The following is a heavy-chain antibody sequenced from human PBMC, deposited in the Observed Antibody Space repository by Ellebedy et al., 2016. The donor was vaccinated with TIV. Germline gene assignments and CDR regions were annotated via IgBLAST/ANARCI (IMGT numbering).Heavy chain of an antibody. CDR2: ISYDGSNK. Sequence: GESLKISCAASGFTFSSYAMHWVRQAPGKGLEWVAVISYDGSNKYYADSVKGRFTISRDNSKNTLYLQMNNLRVEDTAVYYCARGGSGYYWALAYWGQGTLVTVSS. CDR3: ARGGSGYYWALAY. D-gene: IGHD3-22*01. J-gene: IGHJ4*02. CDR1: GFTFSSYA. V-gene: IGHV3-30*14.